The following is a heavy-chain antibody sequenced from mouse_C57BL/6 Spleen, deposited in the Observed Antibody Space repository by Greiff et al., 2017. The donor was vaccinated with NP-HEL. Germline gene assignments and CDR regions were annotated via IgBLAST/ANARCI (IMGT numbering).Heavy chain of an antibody. CDR1: GYTFTDYE. CDR3: TRETFAY. J-gene: IGHJ3*01. Sequence: LQESGAELVRPGASVTLSCKASGYTFTDYEMHWVKQTPVHGLEWIGAIDPETGGTAYNQKFKGKAILTADKSSSTAYMELRSLTSEDSAVYYCTRETFAYWGQGTLVTVSA. CDR2: IDPETGGT. V-gene: IGHV1-15*01.